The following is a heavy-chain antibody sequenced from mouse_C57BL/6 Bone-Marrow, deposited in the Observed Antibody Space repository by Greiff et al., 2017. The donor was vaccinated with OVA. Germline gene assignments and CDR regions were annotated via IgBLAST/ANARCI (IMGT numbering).Heavy chain of an antibody. CDR2: IAPANDNN. J-gene: IGHJ4*01. CDR3: ARGNFGSSFYAMDY. Sequence: VHVKQSVAELVRPGASVKLSCTASGFNIKNTYMPWVKQRPEQGLEWIGRIAPANDNNKYDPKFQGKATMTADTSSNTAYLQLSRLSSEDTAVYCCARGNFGSSFYAMDYWGQGTSVTVSS. D-gene: IGHD1-1*01. CDR1: GFNIKNTY. V-gene: IGHV14-3*01.